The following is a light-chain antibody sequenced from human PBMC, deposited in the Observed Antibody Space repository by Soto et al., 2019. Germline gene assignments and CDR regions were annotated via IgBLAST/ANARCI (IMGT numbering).Light chain of an antibody. CDR2: DKN. J-gene: IGLJ3*02. CDR1: SSNVGSNY. Sequence: QSVLTQPPSVSAAPGQKVIISCSGSSSNVGSNYVSWYQQLPGKAPKLLIYDKNERPSGISDRFSASKSGTSATLGITGLQTGDEADYYCGAWDHSLNVEVFGGGTKLTVL. CDR3: GAWDHSLNVEV. V-gene: IGLV1-51*01.